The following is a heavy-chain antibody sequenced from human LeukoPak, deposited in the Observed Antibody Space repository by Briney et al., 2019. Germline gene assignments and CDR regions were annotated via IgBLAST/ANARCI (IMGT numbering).Heavy chain of an antibody. J-gene: IGHJ3*02. Sequence: SSETLSLTCTVSGGSISSYYWSWIRQPAGKGLEWIGHIYTSGSTNYNPSLKSRVTMSVDTSKNQFSLKLSSVTAADTAVYYCARDFSSSWDPDAFDIWGQGTMVTVSS. CDR1: GGSISSYY. V-gene: IGHV4-4*07. D-gene: IGHD6-13*01. CDR3: ARDFSSSWDPDAFDI. CDR2: IYTSGST.